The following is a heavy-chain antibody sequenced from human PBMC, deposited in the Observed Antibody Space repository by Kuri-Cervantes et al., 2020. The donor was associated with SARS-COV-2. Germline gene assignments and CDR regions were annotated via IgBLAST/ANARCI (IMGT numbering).Heavy chain of an antibody. CDR3: ATGLDGKQWLVQTRWYYYYGMDV. J-gene: IGHJ6*02. CDR2: IIPIFGTA. D-gene: IGHD6-19*01. V-gene: IGHV1-69*06. CDR1: GGTFSSYA. Sequence: SVKVSCKASGGTFSSYAISWVRQAPGQGLEWMGGIIPIFGTANYAQKFQGRVTMTEDTSTDTAYMELSSLRSEDTAVYYCATGLDGKQWLVQTRWYYYYGMDVWGRGTTVTVSS.